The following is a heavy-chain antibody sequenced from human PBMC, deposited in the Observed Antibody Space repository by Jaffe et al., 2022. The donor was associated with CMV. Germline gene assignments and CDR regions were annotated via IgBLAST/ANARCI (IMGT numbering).Heavy chain of an antibody. J-gene: IGHJ4*02. CDR1: GYTFTGYY. CDR2: INPNSGGT. Sequence: QVQLVQSGAEVKKPGASVKVSCKASGYTFTGYYMHWVRQAPGQGLEWMGWINPNSGGTNYAQKFQGRVTMTRDTSISTAYMELSRLRSDDTAVYYCARDGSWDYVWGSYRSPQYYFDYWGQGTLVTVSS. V-gene: IGHV1-2*02. D-gene: IGHD3-16*02. CDR3: ARDGSWDYVWGSYRSPQYYFDY.